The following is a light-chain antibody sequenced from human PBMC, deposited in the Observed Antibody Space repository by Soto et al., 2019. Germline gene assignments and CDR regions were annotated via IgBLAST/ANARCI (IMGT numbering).Light chain of an antibody. Sequence: EIVLTQSPGTLSLSPGERATLSCRASQSVNSSYLAWYQQKPDQAPRLLIYGASSRATGIPDRFSGSGSGTDFTLTISRLEPEDFAVYYCQQYGSSPLTFGGGTKVEIK. CDR3: QQYGSSPLT. V-gene: IGKV3-20*01. J-gene: IGKJ4*01. CDR1: QSVNSSY. CDR2: GAS.